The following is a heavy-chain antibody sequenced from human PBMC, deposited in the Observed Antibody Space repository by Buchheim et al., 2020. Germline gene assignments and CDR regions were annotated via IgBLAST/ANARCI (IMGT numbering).Heavy chain of an antibody. V-gene: IGHV4-59*01. J-gene: IGHJ4*02. CDR3: ATFTYGLGHDF. CDR2: IFYTGGT. Sequence: QVQLLESGPGRVKPSETLSLTCTVSGGSIKRYYWSWIRQPPGKRPEWIGYIFYTGGTNYNPSLKSRVIISVDPSKNQFYLRLNSVTAADTAVYYCATFTYGLGHDFWGQGTL. CDR1: GGSIKRYY. D-gene: IGHD2-8*01.